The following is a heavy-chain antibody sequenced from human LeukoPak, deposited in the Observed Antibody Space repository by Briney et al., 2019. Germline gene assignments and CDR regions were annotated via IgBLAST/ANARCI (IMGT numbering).Heavy chain of an antibody. CDR1: GGSISTYY. Sequence: PSETLSLTCTVSGGSISTYYWSWIRQPPGKGLEWIGSIYYSGSTYYNPSLKSRVTISVDTSKNQFSLKLSSVTAADTAVYYCASLVGATIPFDYWGQGTLVTVSS. CDR2: IYYSGST. J-gene: IGHJ4*02. D-gene: IGHD1-26*01. CDR3: ASLVGATIPFDY. V-gene: IGHV4-59*12.